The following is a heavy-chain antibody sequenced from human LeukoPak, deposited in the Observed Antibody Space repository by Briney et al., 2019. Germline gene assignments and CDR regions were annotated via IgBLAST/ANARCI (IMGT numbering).Heavy chain of an antibody. CDR3: ARHPSYCSGGSCYLRWFDP. J-gene: IGHJ5*02. D-gene: IGHD2-15*01. CDR1: GFTFSSYSMN. V-gene: IGHV4-39*01. Sequence: GSLRLSCAASGFTFSSYSMNWVRQPPGKGLEWIGSIYCSGSTYYNPSLKSRVTISVDMSKNQFSLKLSSVTAADTAVYYCARHPSYCSGGSCYLRWFDPWGQGTLVTVSS. CDR2: IYCSGST.